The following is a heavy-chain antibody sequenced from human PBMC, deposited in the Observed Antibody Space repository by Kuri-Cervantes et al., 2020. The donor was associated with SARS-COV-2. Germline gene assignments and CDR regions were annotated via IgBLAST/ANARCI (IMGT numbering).Heavy chain of an antibody. CDR3: AKDRCGTSCYVDYYYYGMDV. D-gene: IGHD2-2*01. J-gene: IGHJ6*02. CDR2: ISWNSGSI. V-gene: IGHV3-9*01. CDR1: GFTFDDYA. Sequence: SLKISCAASGFTFDDYAMHWVRQAPGKGLEWVSGISWNSGSIGYADSVRGRFTISRDNSKNTLYLQMNSLRAEDTAVYYCAKDRCGTSCYVDYYYYGMDVWGQGTTVTVSS.